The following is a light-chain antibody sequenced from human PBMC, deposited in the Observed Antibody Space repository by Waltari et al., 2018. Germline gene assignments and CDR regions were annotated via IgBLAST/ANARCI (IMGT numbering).Light chain of an antibody. CDR2: KDE. J-gene: IGLJ1*01. V-gene: IGLV3-25*03. Sequence: SYELTQPPSVSVSPGQTARITCSGAALPKQSVYWYQQKPGQAPVLFLYKDEERPSGIPERFSGSSSGTTATLTISGVQAEDEADYYCQSADSTGTYYVFAAGTKVTVL. CDR1: ALPKQS. CDR3: QSADSTGTYYV.